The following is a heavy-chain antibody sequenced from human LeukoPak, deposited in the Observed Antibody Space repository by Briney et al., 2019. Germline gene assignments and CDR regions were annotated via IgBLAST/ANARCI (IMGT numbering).Heavy chain of an antibody. CDR2: INHSGST. J-gene: IGHJ6*02. CDR3: ARSAGSTSSHSYYYYGMDV. Sequence: SETLSLTCAVYGGSFSGYYWSWIRQPPGKGLEWIGEINHSGSTNYNPSLKSRVTISVDTSKNQFSLKLSSVTAADTAVYYCARSAGSTSSHSYYYYGMDVWGQGTTVTVSS. D-gene: IGHD2-2*01. V-gene: IGHV4-34*01. CDR1: GGSFSGYY.